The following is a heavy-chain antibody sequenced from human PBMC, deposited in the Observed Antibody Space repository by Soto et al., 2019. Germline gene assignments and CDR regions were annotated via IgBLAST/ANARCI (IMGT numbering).Heavy chain of an antibody. Sequence: QVPLQESGPGLVKPSETLSLPCTVSGASIGSSYWSWIRQPPGKGLEWIGYSFHSGSTNYNPSLNRHVSICIDTSNRPFSLTLSSVTAADTAVYYCARGSTVIKLDYWGHGIMVTVSP. CDR1: GASIGSSY. V-gene: IGHV4-59*01. CDR3: ARGSTVIKLDY. CDR2: SFHSGST. D-gene: IGHD4-17*01. J-gene: IGHJ4*01.